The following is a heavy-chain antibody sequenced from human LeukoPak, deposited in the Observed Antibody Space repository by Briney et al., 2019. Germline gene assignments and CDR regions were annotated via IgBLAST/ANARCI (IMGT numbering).Heavy chain of an antibody. D-gene: IGHD5-12*01. V-gene: IGHV1-2*02. Sequence: ASVKVSCKASGYTFTGYYMHWVRQAPGQGLEWMGCINPNSGGTNYAQKFQGRVTMTRDTSISTAYMEVSRLRSDDTAVYYCAPGSDSGYYRVGTYFDYWGQGTLVTVSS. CDR3: APGSDSGYYRVGTYFDY. J-gene: IGHJ4*02. CDR1: GYTFTGYY. CDR2: INPNSGGT.